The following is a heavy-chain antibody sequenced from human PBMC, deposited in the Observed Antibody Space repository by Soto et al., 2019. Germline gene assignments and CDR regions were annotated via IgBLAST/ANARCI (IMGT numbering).Heavy chain of an antibody. Sequence: SETLSLTCTVSGGSISSYYWSWIRQPPGKGLEWIGYIYYSGSTNYNPSLKSRVTISVDTSKNQFSLKLSSVTAADTAVYYCARDYISGLANYYYDYGMDVWGQGTTVTVSS. D-gene: IGHD3-3*02. V-gene: IGHV4-59*01. J-gene: IGHJ6*02. CDR1: GGSISSYY. CDR3: ARDYISGLANYYYDYGMDV. CDR2: IYYSGST.